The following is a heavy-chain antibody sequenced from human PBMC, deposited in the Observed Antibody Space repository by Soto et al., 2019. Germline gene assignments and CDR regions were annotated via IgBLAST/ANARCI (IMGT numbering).Heavy chain of an antibody. CDR3: AHRQLYNGAWNEGTFDY. D-gene: IGHD1-1*01. Sequence: QITLKESGPTLVKPTQTLTLTCTFSGFSLTTRPVGVGWIRQPAGQALEWVALIYWDDDKRYNPSLKTRVTITKDTSKNQVVLTMTNMDPVDTATYYCAHRQLYNGAWNEGTFDYWGQGALVTVSS. CDR1: GFSLTTRPVG. V-gene: IGHV2-5*02. J-gene: IGHJ4*02. CDR2: IYWDDDK.